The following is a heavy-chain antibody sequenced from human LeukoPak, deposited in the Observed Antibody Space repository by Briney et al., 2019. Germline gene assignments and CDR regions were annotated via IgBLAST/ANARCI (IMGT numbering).Heavy chain of an antibody. J-gene: IGHJ5*02. CDR2: ISGSGAST. V-gene: IGHV3-23*01. CDR3: AKSAMAHYYDSSGYWIDP. CDR1: GFTFNSYA. D-gene: IGHD3-22*01. Sequence: GGSLRLSCAASGFTFNSYAISWVRRAPGKGLEWVSGISGSGASTYYADSVKGRFTISRDNSKNTLYLQMNSLRAEDTAVYYCAKSAMAHYYDSSGYWIDPWGQGTLVTVSS.